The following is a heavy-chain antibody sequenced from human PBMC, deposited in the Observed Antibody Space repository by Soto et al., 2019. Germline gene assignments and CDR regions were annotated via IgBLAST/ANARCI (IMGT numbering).Heavy chain of an antibody. J-gene: IGHJ4*02. CDR2: IYSGGST. CDR3: ARGGVDDILTGYRIEEDYLDY. Sequence: EVQLVESGGGLIQPGGSLRLSCAASGFTVSSNYMSWVRQAPGKGLEWVSVIYSGGSTYYADSVKGRFTISRDNSKNTLYLQMNSLRAEDTAVYYCARGGVDDILTGYRIEEDYLDYWGQGPLVTVSS. V-gene: IGHV3-53*01. D-gene: IGHD3-9*01. CDR1: GFTVSSNY.